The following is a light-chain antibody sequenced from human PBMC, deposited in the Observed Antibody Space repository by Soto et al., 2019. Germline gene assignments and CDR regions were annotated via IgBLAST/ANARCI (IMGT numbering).Light chain of an antibody. V-gene: IGKV3-11*01. CDR1: QSVSSY. CDR2: DAS. J-gene: IGKJ4*01. Sequence: EIVLTQSPATLSLSPGERATLSCRASQSVSSYLAWYQQKPGQAPRLLIYDASNRATGIPARFSGSGPGTDFTLTISSLEPEDFAVYYCQQRSNWLLTFGGGIKVEIK. CDR3: QQRSNWLLT.